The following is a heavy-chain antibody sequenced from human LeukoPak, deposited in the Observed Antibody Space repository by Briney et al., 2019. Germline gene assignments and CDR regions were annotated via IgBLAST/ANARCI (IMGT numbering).Heavy chain of an antibody. V-gene: IGHV3-21*01. CDR3: ARDGVSGSVNDAFDI. CDR2: ISSSSSYI. CDR1: GFTFSTYW. J-gene: IGHJ3*02. Sequence: NPGGSLRLSCAASGFTFSTYWMNWVRQAPGKGLEWVSSISSSSSYIYYADSVKGRFTISRDNAKNSLYLQMNSLRAEDTAVYYCARDGVSGSVNDAFDIWGQGTMVTVSS. D-gene: IGHD1-26*01.